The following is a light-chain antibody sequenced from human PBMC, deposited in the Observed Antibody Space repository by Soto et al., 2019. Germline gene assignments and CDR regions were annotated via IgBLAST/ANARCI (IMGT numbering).Light chain of an antibody. J-gene: IGKJ1*01. CDR1: KSNSSW. CDR2: KAS. CDR3: QQYNSYSPWT. V-gene: IGKV1-5*03. Sequence: DIQMTQSPSTLSASVGDRITITCRTSKSNSSWLAWYQQKPGKATKLLIYKASSLESGVPSRFSGSGSGTEFTLTISSRQPDDFATYDCQQYNSYSPWTFGQGTKVEIK.